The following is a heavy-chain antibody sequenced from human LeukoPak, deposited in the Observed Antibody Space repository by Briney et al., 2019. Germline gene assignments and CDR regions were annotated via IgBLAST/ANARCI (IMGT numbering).Heavy chain of an antibody. V-gene: IGHV1-8*01. CDR2: MNPNSGNT. Sequence: ASVKVSCKASGYTFTSYDINWVRQATGQGLEWMGWMNPNSGNTGYAQKFQGRVTMTRNTSISTAYMGLSSLRSEDTAVYYCARGLYDILTGYFNIGIPNWFDPWGQGTLVTVSS. J-gene: IGHJ5*02. CDR1: GYTFTSYD. CDR3: ARGLYDILTGYFNIGIPNWFDP. D-gene: IGHD3-9*01.